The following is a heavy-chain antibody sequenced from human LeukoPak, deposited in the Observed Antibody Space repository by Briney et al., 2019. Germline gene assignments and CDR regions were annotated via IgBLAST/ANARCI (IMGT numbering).Heavy chain of an antibody. CDR1: GFTFSGFW. CDR2: INSDGSEG. CDR3: ARDRGLYAFDI. J-gene: IGHJ3*02. Sequence: AGGSLRLSCAVSGFTFSGFWMSWSRQAPGKGLEWVASINSDGSEGYYADVVKGRFTISRDNAKNSLYLQMNSLRAEDTAVYYCARDRGLYAFDIWGQGTMVTVSS. V-gene: IGHV3-7*01.